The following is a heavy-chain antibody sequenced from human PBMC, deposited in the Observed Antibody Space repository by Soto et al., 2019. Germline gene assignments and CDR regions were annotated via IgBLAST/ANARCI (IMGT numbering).Heavy chain of an antibody. CDR2: ISGSGGST. D-gene: IGHD3-10*01. V-gene: IGHV3-23*01. CDR1: GVTFSSYA. J-gene: IGHJ4*02. CDR3: AKSELWFGESGLDY. Sequence: AGGSLRLSCAASGVTFSSYAMSWVRQAPGKGLEWVSAISGSGGSTYYADSVKGRFTISRDNSKNTLYLQMNSLRAEDTAVYYCAKSELWFGESGLDYWGQGTLVTVSS.